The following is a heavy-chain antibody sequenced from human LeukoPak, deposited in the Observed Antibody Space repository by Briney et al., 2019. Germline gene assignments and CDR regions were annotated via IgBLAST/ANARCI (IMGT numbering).Heavy chain of an antibody. D-gene: IGHD3-3*01. CDR1: GFTLSSYG. V-gene: IGHV3-33*01. CDR3: ARAHITIFGADY. CDR2: IWYDGSNK. Sequence: GRSLRLSCAASGFTLSSYGMHWVRQAPGKGLEWVAVIWYDGSNKYYADSVKGRFTISRDNSKNTLYLQMNSLRAEDTAVYYCARAHITIFGADYWGQGTLVTVSS. J-gene: IGHJ4*02.